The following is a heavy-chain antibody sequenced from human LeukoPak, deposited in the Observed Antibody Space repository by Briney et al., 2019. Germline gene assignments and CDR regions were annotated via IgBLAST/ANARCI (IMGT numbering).Heavy chain of an antibody. CDR3: AKAGTDGIRDNNYYMDV. CDR2: ISGDGEGT. Sequence: GGSLRLSCAASGFTFSNFAMRWVRQIPGKGLECVSAISGDGEGTYYADSVKGRFSISRDNSKDTLFLQMNSLRAEDTAVYYCAKAGTDGIRDNNYYMDVWGKGTTVTVSS. CDR1: GFTFSNFA. D-gene: IGHD1-14*01. J-gene: IGHJ6*03. V-gene: IGHV3-23*01.